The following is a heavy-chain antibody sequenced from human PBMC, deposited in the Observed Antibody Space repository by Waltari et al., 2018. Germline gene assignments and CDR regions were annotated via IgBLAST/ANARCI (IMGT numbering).Heavy chain of an antibody. J-gene: IGHJ4*02. CDR1: GFTFSSYG. V-gene: IGHV3-30*18. CDR2: ISYDGSNK. CDR3: AKDRSKSGGSWGGY. Sequence: QVQLVESGGGVVQPGRSLRLSCAASGFTFSSYGMPWVRQAPGKGLEWVAVISYDGSNKYYADSVKGRFIISRDNSKNTLYLQMNSLRAEDTAVYYCAKDRSKSGGSWGGYWGQGTLVTVSS. D-gene: IGHD2-15*01.